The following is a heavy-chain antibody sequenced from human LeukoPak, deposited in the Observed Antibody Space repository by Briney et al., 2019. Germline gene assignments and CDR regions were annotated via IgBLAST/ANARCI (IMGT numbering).Heavy chain of an antibody. Sequence: SETLSLTCAVYGGSFSGYYWSWIRQPPGKGLEWIGEINHSGSTNYNPSLKSRVTISVDTSKNQFSLKLSSVTAADTAVYYCARGHKWGVTMVRGVLYNWFDPCGQGTLVTVSS. V-gene: IGHV4-34*01. D-gene: IGHD3-10*01. CDR1: GGSFSGYY. CDR3: ARGHKWGVTMVRGVLYNWFDP. CDR2: INHSGST. J-gene: IGHJ5*02.